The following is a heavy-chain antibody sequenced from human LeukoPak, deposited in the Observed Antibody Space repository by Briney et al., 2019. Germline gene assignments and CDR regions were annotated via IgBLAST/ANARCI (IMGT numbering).Heavy chain of an antibody. Sequence: SVKVSCKASGGTFSSYGISWVRQAPGQGLEWMGGIIPIFGTPNYAQKFQGRVTITADDSTSTAYMELSSLRSEDTDVYYCARAFRYNYDSSGLHYYYGMDVWGQGTTVTVSS. D-gene: IGHD3-22*01. CDR1: GGTFSSYG. V-gene: IGHV1-69*13. J-gene: IGHJ6*02. CDR3: ARAFRYNYDSSGLHYYYGMDV. CDR2: IIPIFGTP.